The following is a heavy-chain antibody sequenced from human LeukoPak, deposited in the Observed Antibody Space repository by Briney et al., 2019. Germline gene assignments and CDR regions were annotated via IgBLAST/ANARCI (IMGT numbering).Heavy chain of an antibody. CDR1: GYTFNNYG. J-gene: IGHJ6*03. V-gene: IGHV1-18*01. Sequence: GASVKVSCKASGYTFNNYGISWVRQAPGQGLEWMGWISAYNGNTNYAQKLQGRVTMTTDTSTSTAYMELRSLRSDDTAVYYCARDPGRYYDILTGYFGAGYMDVWGKGTTVTISS. CDR2: ISAYNGNT. D-gene: IGHD3-9*01. CDR3: ARDPGRYYDILTGYFGAGYMDV.